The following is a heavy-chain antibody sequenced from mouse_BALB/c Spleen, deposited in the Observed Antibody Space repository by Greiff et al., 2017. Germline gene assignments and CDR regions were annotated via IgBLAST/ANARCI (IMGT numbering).Heavy chain of an antibody. CDR1: GYTFTSYW. Sequence: VQLQESGAELAKPGASVKMSCKASGYTFTSYWMHWVKQRPGQGLEWIGDINPSTGYTEYNQKFKDKATLTADKSSSTAYMQLSSLTSEDSAVYYCARRGYGSLDYWGQGTTLTVSS. V-gene: IGHV1-7*01. D-gene: IGHD1-1*01. J-gene: IGHJ2*01. CDR3: ARRGYGSLDY. CDR2: INPSTGYT.